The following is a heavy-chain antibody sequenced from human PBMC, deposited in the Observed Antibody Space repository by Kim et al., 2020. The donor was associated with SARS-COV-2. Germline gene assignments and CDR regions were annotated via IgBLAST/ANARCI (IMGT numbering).Heavy chain of an antibody. CDR3: ARVTYGSSGSHLDY. V-gene: IGHV3-11*01. D-gene: IGHD6-13*01. J-gene: IGHJ4*02. Sequence: HPDAVKGRFTISSNNSKNSLYLQMSSLGDEDTAVYYCARVTYGSSGSHLDYWGQGTLVTVSS.